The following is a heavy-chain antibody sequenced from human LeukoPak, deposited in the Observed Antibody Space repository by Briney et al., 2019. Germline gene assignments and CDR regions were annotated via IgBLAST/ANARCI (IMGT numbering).Heavy chain of an antibody. V-gene: IGHV3-30*18. CDR2: ISYDGSNK. Sequence: GGSLRLSCAASGFTFSSYGMHWVRQAPGKGLEWVAVISYDGSNKYYADSVKGRFTISRDNSKNTLYLQMNSLRAEDTAVYYCAKDVHYYGSGSYYYGMDVWGQGTTVTVSS. CDR3: AKDVHYYGSGSYYYGMDV. J-gene: IGHJ6*02. CDR1: GFTFSSYG. D-gene: IGHD3-10*01.